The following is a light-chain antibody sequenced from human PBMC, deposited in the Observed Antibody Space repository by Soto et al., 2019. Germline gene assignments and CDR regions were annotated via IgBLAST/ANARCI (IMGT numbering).Light chain of an antibody. CDR3: CSHAGSGTFERV. CDR2: EVI. V-gene: IGLV2-23*02. Sequence: QSALTQPASVSGSPGQSITISCTGTSSDVGTYNLVSWYQQHPGKAPKLIIYEVIKRPSGVSNRFSGSKSGNTASLTIAGLQAEEEADYICCSHAGSGTFERVFGGGTKLTVL. CDR1: SSDVGTYNL. J-gene: IGLJ3*02.